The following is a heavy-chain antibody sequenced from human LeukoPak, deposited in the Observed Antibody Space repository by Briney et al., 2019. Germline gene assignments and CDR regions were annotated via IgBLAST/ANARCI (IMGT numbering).Heavy chain of an antibody. J-gene: IGHJ3*02. V-gene: IGHV1-3*01. CDR3: ARSKAHRYCSSTSCYAFDI. D-gene: IGHD2-2*01. CDR2: INAGNGNT. CDR1: GYTFTSYA. Sequence: ASVKVSCKASGYTFTSYAMHWVRQAPGQRPEWMGWINAGNGNTKYSQKFQGRVIITRDTSTSTAYMELSSLRSEDTAVYYCARSKAHRYCSSTSCYAFDIWGQGTMVTVSS.